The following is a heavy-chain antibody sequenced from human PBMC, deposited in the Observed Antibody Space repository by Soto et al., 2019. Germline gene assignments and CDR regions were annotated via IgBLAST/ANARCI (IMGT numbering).Heavy chain of an antibody. Sequence: QVQLQQWGAGLLKPSETLSLTCAVYGVSFSGYYWSWIRQPPGKGLEWIGEINHSGSTNYNLSLKSRGTISVDTSKNQFSLKLSSVTAADTAVYYCAGGYYCSGSYSNWCDPWGQGTLVTVSS. V-gene: IGHV4-34*01. CDR1: GVSFSGYY. CDR3: AGGYYCSGSYSNWCDP. J-gene: IGHJ5*02. CDR2: INHSGST. D-gene: IGHD3-10*01.